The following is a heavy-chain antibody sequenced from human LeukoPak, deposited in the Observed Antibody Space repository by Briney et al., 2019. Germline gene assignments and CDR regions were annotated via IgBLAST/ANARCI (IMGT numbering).Heavy chain of an antibody. CDR2: IYTSGST. CDR1: GGSISTYY. V-gene: IGHV4-4*07. D-gene: IGHD3-22*01. J-gene: IGHJ3*02. CDR3: ARSPTEYYYDSSGYYPDAFDI. Sequence: SETLSLTCTVSGGSISTYYWSWIRQPAGKGLEWIGRIYTSGSTNYNPSLKSRVTMSVDTSKNQFSLKLSSVTAADTAVYYCARSPTEYYYDSSGYYPDAFDIWGQGTMVTVSS.